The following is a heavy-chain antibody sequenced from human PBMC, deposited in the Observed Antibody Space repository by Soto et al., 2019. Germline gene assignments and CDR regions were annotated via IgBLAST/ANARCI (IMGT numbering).Heavy chain of an antibody. J-gene: IGHJ4*02. CDR2: ISATGGGT. CDR1: GFKFSNYA. D-gene: IGHD3-16*01. Sequence: GGSLRLSCAASGFKFSNYAMSWVRQAPGKGLEWVSLISATGGGTYYADSVKGRFTISRDSSHNTLYLQVHSLTAEDTAVYYCAKDRRAGGNSAFYFDFWGQGAQVTVSS. CDR3: AKDRRAGGNSAFYFDF. V-gene: IGHV3-23*01.